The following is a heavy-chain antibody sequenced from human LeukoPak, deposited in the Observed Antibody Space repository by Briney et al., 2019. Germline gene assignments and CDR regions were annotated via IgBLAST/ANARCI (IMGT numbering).Heavy chain of an antibody. J-gene: IGHJ6*03. D-gene: IGHD5-18*01. Sequence: GASVKVSCKASGGTFSSYAISWVRQAPGQGLEWMGGIILIFGTANYAQKFQGRVTITADESTSTAYMELSSLRSEDTAVYYCVGSYGNYYYMDVWGKGTTVTVSS. V-gene: IGHV1-69*13. CDR3: VGSYGNYYYMDV. CDR1: GGTFSSYA. CDR2: IILIFGTA.